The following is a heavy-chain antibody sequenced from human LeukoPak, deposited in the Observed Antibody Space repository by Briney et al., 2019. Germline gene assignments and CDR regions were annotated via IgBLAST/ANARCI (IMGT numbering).Heavy chain of an antibody. V-gene: IGHV4-39*07. CDR1: GGSISSSSYY. CDR2: IYYSGST. Sequence: SETLSLTCTVSGGSISSSSYYWGWIRQPPGKGLGWFGSIYYSGSTSYTPSLKSRVTISLDTSKNQFSLKLSSVTAADTAVYYCARDSRIQLGLTLGFDYWGQGTLVTVSS. D-gene: IGHD1-7*01. J-gene: IGHJ4*02. CDR3: ARDSRIQLGLTLGFDY.